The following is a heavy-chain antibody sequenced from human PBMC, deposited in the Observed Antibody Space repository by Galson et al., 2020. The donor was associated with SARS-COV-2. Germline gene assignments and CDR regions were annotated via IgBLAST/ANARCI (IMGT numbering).Heavy chain of an antibody. J-gene: IGHJ4*02. CDR1: FTGYY. V-gene: IGHV1-2*02. CDR3: ARGPSRRLAVTGGRYYFDF. CDR2: INPDSGST. D-gene: IGHD6-19*01. Sequence: ASVKVSCKASFTGYYIHWVRQAPGQAPGQGLECMGWINPDSGSTSYAQKFQDRVTMTRDTSIRTAYMEVSRLRNDDTALYYWARGPSRRLAVTGGRYYFDFWGQGTLVTVSS.